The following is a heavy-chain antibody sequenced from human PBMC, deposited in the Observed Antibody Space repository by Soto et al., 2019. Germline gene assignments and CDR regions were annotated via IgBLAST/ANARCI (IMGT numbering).Heavy chain of an antibody. J-gene: IGHJ1*01. V-gene: IGHV4-34*01. CDR2: INHSGST. CDR1: GGSFSGYY. D-gene: IGHD2-15*01. Sequence: QVQLQQWGAGLLKPSETLSLTCAVYGGSFSGYYWSWIRQPPGKGLEWIGEINHSGSTNYNPSLKSRVTISVDTSKNQFSLKLSSVTAADTAVYYCARVGPGSVVVTRIFHHWGQGTLVTVSS. CDR3: ARVGPGSVVVTRIFHH.